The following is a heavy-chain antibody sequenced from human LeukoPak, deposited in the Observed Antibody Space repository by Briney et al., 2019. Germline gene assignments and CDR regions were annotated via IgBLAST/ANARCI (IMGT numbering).Heavy chain of an antibody. CDR1: GDSMSDSY. V-gene: IGHV4-4*07. Sequence: SETLSLTCAVSGDSMSDSYWSWIRQPAGKGLEWIGRIYSSGISNYNPSLKSRVTLSVDTSNNQFSLTLSSVTAADTAVYHCARDVRSHNGPGGYYYYYMDVWGKGTTVTVSS. J-gene: IGHJ6*03. CDR2: IYSSGIS. CDR3: ARDVRSHNGPGGYYYYYMDV. D-gene: IGHD2-8*01.